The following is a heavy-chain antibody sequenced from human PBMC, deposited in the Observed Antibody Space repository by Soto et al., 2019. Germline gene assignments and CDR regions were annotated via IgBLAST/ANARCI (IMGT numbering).Heavy chain of an antibody. CDR1: GYTITSYG. J-gene: IGHJ4*02. Sequence: DSVQVSCKASGYTITSYGISWVRQAPGQGLEWMGWISAYNGNTNYAQKLQGRVTMTTDTSTSTAYMELRSLRSDDTAVYYCARAITSIDPASPPYSFDYWGQGTLVTVSS. CDR2: ISAYNGNT. D-gene: IGHD3-10*01. CDR3: ARAITSIDPASPPYSFDY. V-gene: IGHV1-18*01.